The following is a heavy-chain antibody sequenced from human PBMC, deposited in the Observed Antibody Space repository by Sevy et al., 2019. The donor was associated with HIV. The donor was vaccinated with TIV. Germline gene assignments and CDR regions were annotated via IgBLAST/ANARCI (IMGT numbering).Heavy chain of an antibody. CDR1: GGSVSSGSYY. V-gene: IGHV4-61*01. J-gene: IGHJ3*02. Sequence: SETLSLTCIVSGGSVSSGSYYWSWIRQPPGEGLDWIGYIYYSGSTNYNPSLKSRVTISLDTSKNHFSLKLSSVTAADTAVYYCARDYPQWNGFDTWGQRTVVTVSS. CDR2: IYYSGST. CDR3: ARDYPQWNGFDT. D-gene: IGHD2-8*01.